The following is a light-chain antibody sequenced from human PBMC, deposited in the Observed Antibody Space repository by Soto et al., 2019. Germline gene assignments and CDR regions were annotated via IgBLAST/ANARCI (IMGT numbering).Light chain of an antibody. J-gene: IGKJ4*01. CDR1: QSISIY. V-gene: IGKV1-39*01. CDR3: QQSYCTPT. CDR2: AGS. Sequence: DIQMTQSPSSLSASVGDRVTITCRASQSISIYLNWYQQKPGKAPILLVYAGSSLQGGVPSRFGGNGSGTDFPLTNTTLQTDGFATYYCQQSYCTPTFGGGTKVEIK.